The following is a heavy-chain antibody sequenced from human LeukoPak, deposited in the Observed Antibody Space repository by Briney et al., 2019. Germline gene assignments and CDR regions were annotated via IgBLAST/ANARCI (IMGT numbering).Heavy chain of an antibody. CDR1: GYTFTSYG. V-gene: IGHV1-18*01. CDR3: ARLMGGGWYYYYYYMDV. D-gene: IGHD6-19*01. CDR2: ISAYNGNT. J-gene: IGHJ6*03. Sequence: ASVKVSCKASGYTFTSYGISWVRQAPGQGLEWMGWISAYNGNTNYAQELQGRVTMTTDTSTSTAYMELRSLRSDDTAVYYCARLMGGGWYYYYYYMDVWGKGTTVTVSS.